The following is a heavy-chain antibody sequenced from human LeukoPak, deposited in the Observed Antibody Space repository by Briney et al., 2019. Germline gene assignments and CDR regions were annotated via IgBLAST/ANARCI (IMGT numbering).Heavy chain of an antibody. D-gene: IGHD6-13*01. CDR1: GGSFSGYY. V-gene: IGHV4-34*01. Sequence: PSETLSLTCAVYGGSFSGYYWSWIRQPPGKGLEWIGEINHSGSTNYNPSLKSRVTISVDASKNQFSLKLSSVTAADTAVYYCARVTGLKERPNRYSSSRYPWYYYYHLDVWGKGTTVTVSS. CDR2: INHSGST. J-gene: IGHJ6*03. CDR3: ARVTGLKERPNRYSSSRYPWYYYYHLDV.